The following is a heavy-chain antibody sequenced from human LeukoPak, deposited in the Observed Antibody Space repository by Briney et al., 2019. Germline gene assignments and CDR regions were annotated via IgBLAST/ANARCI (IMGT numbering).Heavy chain of an antibody. CDR2: IYYSGST. CDR1: GVSISSSSYY. J-gene: IGHJ5*02. V-gene: IGHV4-39*01. CDR3: ARSERYYDFWSGHNWLDP. D-gene: IGHD3-3*01. Sequence: PSETLSLTCTVSGVSISSSSYYWGWIRQPPGKGLEWIGSIYYSGSTYYNPSLKSRVTISVDTSKNQFSLKLSSVTAADTAVYYCARSERYYDFWSGHNWLDPWGQGTLVTVSS.